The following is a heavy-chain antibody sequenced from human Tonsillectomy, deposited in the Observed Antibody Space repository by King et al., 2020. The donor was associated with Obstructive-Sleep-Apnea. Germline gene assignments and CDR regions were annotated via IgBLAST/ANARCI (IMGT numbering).Heavy chain of an antibody. CDR2: IYYSGTT. V-gene: IGHV4-39*07. CDR1: GGSISSSSYY. Sequence: QLQESGPGLVKPSETLSLTCTVSGGSISSSSYYWGWIRRPPGKGLEWIGNIYYSGTTYYNPSLKSRVTISVDTSKNQFSLKLSSVTAADTAVYYCARDQSSGSFDYWGQGTLVTVSS. CDR3: ARDQSSGSFDY. J-gene: IGHJ4*02. D-gene: IGHD6-19*01.